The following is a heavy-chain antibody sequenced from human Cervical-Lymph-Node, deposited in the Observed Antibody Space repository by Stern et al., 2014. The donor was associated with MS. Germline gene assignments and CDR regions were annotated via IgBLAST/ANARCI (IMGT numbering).Heavy chain of an antibody. V-gene: IGHV1-69*01. J-gene: IGHJ5*01. CDR2: IIPIFGST. CDR1: GGTFSDYA. CDR3: ARGAYCGGDCYWGCSDS. Sequence: VQLVESGAEVTKPGSSVKVSCKASGGTFSDYAISWVRQAPGQGLEWMGGIIPIFGSTDYAQNFTGRVTITTDEYTNTAYMDLSSLRSEDTAVYYCARGAYCGGDCYWGCSDSWGQGTLVTVSS. D-gene: IGHD2-21*02.